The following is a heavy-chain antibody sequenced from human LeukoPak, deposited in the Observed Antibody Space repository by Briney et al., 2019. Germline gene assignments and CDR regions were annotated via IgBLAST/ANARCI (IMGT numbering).Heavy chain of an antibody. V-gene: IGHV3-23*01. CDR1: GFTFSSYA. D-gene: IGHD3-3*01. J-gene: IGHJ5*02. CDR3: AKEQMHGDCDSWSGYLNWFDP. Sequence: GGALRLSCAASGFTFSSYAMSWVRQAPGKGLEWVSAISGSGGSTYYADSVKGPFTISRDNSKNTLYLQMNSLRAEDTAVYYCAKEQMHGDCDSWSGYLNWFDPWGQGTLVTVSS. CDR2: ISGSGGST.